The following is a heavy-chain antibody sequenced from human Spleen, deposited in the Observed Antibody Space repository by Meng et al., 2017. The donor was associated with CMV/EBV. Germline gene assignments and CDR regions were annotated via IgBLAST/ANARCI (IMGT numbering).Heavy chain of an antibody. CDR3: ARDSNQGFFDY. CDR1: GGSFSGYY. D-gene: IGHD2-8*01. CDR2: INHSGST. J-gene: IGHJ4*02. Sequence: GSLRLSCAVCGGSFSGYYWSWIRQPPGRGLEWIGEINHSGSTNYNPSLKSRVTISVDTSKNQFSLKLSSVTAADTAVYYCARDSNQGFFDYWGQGTLVTVSS. V-gene: IGHV4-34*01.